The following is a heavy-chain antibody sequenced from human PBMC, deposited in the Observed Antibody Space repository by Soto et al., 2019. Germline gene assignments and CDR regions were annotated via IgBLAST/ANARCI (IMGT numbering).Heavy chain of an antibody. J-gene: IGHJ4*02. CDR3: IHTSLYEGDF. Sequence: QITLKESGPTLVKPTQTLTLTCSCSGFSLDSNGVGVGWIRQPPGKALEWLALIYWDDDKVYRPSLQSRLTITNDTANNQVVLTMTDMDPVDTATYYCIHTSLYEGDFWGQGTLVTVSS. D-gene: IGHD5-12*01. V-gene: IGHV2-5*02. CDR2: IYWDDDK. CDR1: GFSLDSNGVG.